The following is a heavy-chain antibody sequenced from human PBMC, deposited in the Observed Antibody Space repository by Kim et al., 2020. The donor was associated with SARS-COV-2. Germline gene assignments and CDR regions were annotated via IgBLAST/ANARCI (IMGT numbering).Heavy chain of an antibody. CDR2: IYHSGST. CDR1: GGSISSSNW. J-gene: IGHJ5*02. V-gene: IGHV4-4*02. D-gene: IGHD3-10*01. CDR3: ATVKLWFGDLPGNWFDP. Sequence: SETLSLTCAVSGGSISSSNWWSWVRQPPGKGLEWIGEIYHSGSTNYNPSLKSRVTISVDKSKNQFSLKLSSVTAADTAVYYCATVKLWFGDLPGNWFDPWGQGTLVTVSS.